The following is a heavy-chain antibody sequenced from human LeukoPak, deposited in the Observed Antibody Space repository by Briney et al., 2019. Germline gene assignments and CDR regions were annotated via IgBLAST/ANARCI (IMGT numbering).Heavy chain of an antibody. CDR1: GGSISSGSYY. J-gene: IGHJ4*02. Sequence: PSETLSLTCTVSGGSISSGSYYWSWIRQPAGKGLEWIGRIYTSGSTNYNPSLKSRVTISVDTSKNQFSLKLSSVTAADTAVYYCARDSGGFRVDISTDFDYWGQGTLVTVSS. CDR2: IYTSGST. CDR3: ARDSGGFRVDISTDFDY. V-gene: IGHV4-61*02. D-gene: IGHD3-22*01.